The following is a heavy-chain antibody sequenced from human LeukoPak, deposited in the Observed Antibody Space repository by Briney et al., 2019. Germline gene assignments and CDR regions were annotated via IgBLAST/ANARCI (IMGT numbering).Heavy chain of an antibody. J-gene: IGHJ4*02. V-gene: IGHV4-59*01. D-gene: IGHD3-10*01. CDR3: AGYGSGSYYKAFDF. CDR1: GDSISSSY. CDR2: VYYTGSS. Sequence: PSETLSLTCTVSGDSISSSYWSWIRQPPGKGLEWIGYVYYTGSSYYNPSLKSRATTSIDMSKNQFSLKLTSKTAADTAVYYCAGYGSGSYYKAFDFWGQGILVTVSS.